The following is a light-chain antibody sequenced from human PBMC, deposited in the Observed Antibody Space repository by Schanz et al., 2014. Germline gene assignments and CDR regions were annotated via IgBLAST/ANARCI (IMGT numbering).Light chain of an antibody. Sequence: EIVLTQSPGTLSFSPGERAALSCRASQTVTSNYLAWYQRKPGQAPRLLIYGAFTRATAIPDRFSGSGSGTDFTLTISRLEPEDFAVYYGQQYGSSPPTFGQGTKVEIK. V-gene: IGKV3-20*01. CDR3: QQYGSSPPT. CDR2: GAF. CDR1: QTVTSNY. J-gene: IGKJ1*01.